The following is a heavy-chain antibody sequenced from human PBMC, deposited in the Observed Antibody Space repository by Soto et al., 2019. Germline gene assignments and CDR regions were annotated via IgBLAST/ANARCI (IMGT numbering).Heavy chain of an antibody. CDR2: IIPIFGTA. D-gene: IGHD2-2*01. CDR3: ARAGVPAAMSPTPHYGMDV. Sequence: QVQLVQSGAEVKKPGSSVKVSCKASGGTFSSYAISWVRQAPGQGLEWMGGIIPIFGTANYAQKFQGRVTITADESTSTAYMELSSLRSEDTAVYYCARAGVPAAMSPTPHYGMDVWSQGTTVTVSS. V-gene: IGHV1-69*01. J-gene: IGHJ6*02. CDR1: GGTFSSYA.